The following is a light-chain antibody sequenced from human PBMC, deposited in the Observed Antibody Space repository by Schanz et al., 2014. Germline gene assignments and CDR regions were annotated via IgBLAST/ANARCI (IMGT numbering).Light chain of an antibody. J-gene: IGLJ2*01. V-gene: IGLV2-14*01. CDR1: SSDIGGYNY. CDR2: DVT. Sequence: QSALTQPASVSGSPGQSITISCTGTSSDIGGYNYVSWYQQHPGKAPKLMIYDVTNRPSGVSSRFSASKSGNTASLTISGLQAEDGADYCCSSYASIGSFVGFGGGTKLTVL. CDR3: SSYASIGSFVG.